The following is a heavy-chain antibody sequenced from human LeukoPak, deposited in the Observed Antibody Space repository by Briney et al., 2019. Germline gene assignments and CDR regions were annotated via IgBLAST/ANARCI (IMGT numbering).Heavy chain of an antibody. CDR1: GGSISSYY. Sequence: PSEALSLTCTVSGGSISSYYWSWIRQPPGKGLEWIGYIYYSGSTNYNPSLKSRVTISVDTSKNQFSLKLSSVTAADTAVYYCARQRYQLLGYYMDVWGKGTTVTISS. CDR3: ARQRYQLLGYYMDV. CDR2: IYYSGST. V-gene: IGHV4-59*08. D-gene: IGHD2-2*01. J-gene: IGHJ6*03.